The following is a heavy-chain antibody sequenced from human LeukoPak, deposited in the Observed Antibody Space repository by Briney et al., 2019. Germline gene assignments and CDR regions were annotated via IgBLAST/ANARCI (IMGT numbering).Heavy chain of an antibody. CDR3: AKEGISSSHFDY. Sequence: GGSLRLSCAASQXSFSSFAMSWVRQAPGKGLEWVSTISGSGDSTYYADSVKGRFTISRDNSKSTLYLQMSSLRAEDTAIYYCAKEGISSSHFDYWGQGTLVTVSS. J-gene: IGHJ4*02. CDR2: ISGSGDST. CDR1: QXSFSSFA. D-gene: IGHD6-6*01. V-gene: IGHV3-23*01.